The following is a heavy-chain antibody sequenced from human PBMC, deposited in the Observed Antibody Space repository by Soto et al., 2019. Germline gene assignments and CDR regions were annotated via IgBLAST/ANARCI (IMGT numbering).Heavy chain of an antibody. CDR3: AHGSSIVGAPAFDS. D-gene: IGHD1-26*01. CDR2: FYWDDDR. V-gene: IGHV2-5*02. Sequence: SGPTLVNPTQTLTLTCTFSGFSLSTSGVGVGWIRQSPGKALEWLTLFYWDDDRRYNPSLKNRLTFTKDTSKNQVVLRMTNMDPVDTAIYYCAHGSSIVGAPAFDSWGQGILVTVSS. J-gene: IGHJ4*02. CDR1: GFSLSTSGVG.